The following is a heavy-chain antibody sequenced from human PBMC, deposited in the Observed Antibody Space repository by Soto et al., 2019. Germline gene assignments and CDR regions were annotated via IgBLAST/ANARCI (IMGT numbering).Heavy chain of an antibody. CDR2: VDPDNVHT. Sequence: QVQLVQSGPEVKKPGASVKVSCKASGYGFSNYVVTWVRQAPGQCLEWVGRVDPDNVHTKYAQRFQGRVTMTTDTATNTAYMELRSLRSDDTAVYYCARGAAAGYSYFYYMDVWGKGTTVTVSS. CDR1: GYGFSNYV. V-gene: IGHV1-18*01. J-gene: IGHJ6*03. CDR3: ARGAAAGYSYFYYMDV. D-gene: IGHD6-13*01.